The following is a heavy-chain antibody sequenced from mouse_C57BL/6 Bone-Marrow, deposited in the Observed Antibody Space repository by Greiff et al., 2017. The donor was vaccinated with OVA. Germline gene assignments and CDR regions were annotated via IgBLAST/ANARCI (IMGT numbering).Heavy chain of an antibody. D-gene: IGHD2-1*01. CDR1: GFTFSSYA. J-gene: IGHJ2*01. CDR3: TRANWVYGNYWYFGY. Sequence: EVKLMESGEGLVKPGGSLKLSCAASGFTFSSYAMSWVRQTPEKRLEWVAYISSGGDYISYAATVKGRFTISRDNARNTLYLQKSSLKSEDTAMYYCTRANWVYGNYWYFGYWGQGTTLTVSS. CDR2: ISSGGDYI. V-gene: IGHV5-9-1*02.